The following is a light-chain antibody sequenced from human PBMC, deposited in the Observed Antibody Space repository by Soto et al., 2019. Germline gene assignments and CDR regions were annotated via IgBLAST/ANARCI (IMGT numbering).Light chain of an antibody. CDR3: QQVQSFPLT. Sequence: DIQMTQSPSSVSASVGDRVTITCRASQGISYYLAWYQQKPGRAPKLLIHTASSLLSGVPSRFSGSGSGTDFTLTITSLQPEDFATYYCQQVQSFPLTFGRGTNVEIK. CDR2: TAS. J-gene: IGKJ2*01. CDR1: QGISYY. V-gene: IGKV1-12*01.